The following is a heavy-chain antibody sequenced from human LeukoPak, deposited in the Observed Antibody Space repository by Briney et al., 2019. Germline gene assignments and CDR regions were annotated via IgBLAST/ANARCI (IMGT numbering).Heavy chain of an antibody. CDR1: GFTFDDYA. CDR2: ISWNRGSI. Sequence: PGRSLRLSCAASGFTFDDYAMHWVRQAPGKGLEWVSGISWNRGSIGYADSVKGRFTISRDNAKNSLYLQMNSLRAEDMALYYCAKGYCSSTSCYPNAFDIWGQGTMVTVSS. J-gene: IGHJ3*02. CDR3: AKGYCSSTSCYPNAFDI. D-gene: IGHD2-2*01. V-gene: IGHV3-9*03.